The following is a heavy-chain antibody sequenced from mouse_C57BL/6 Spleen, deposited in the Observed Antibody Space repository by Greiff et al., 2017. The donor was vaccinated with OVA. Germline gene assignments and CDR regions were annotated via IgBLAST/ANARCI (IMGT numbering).Heavy chain of an antibody. V-gene: IGHV1-82*01. CDR1: GYAFSSSW. Sequence: VQLQQSGPELVKPGASVKISCKASGYAFSSSWMNWVKQRPGKGLEWIGRIYPGDGDTNYNGKFKGKATLTADKSSSTAYMQLSSLTSEDSAVYFCARSFRGHYSDYWGQGTTLTVSS. CDR3: ARSFRGHYSDY. J-gene: IGHJ2*01. CDR2: IYPGDGDT.